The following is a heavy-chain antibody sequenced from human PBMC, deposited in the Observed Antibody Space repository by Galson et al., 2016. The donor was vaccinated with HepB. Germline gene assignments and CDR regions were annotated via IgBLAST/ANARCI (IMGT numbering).Heavy chain of an antibody. D-gene: IGHD2-8*01. CDR1: GDSISTSNNY. Sequence: SETLSLTCSVSGDSISTSNNYWGWIRQPAGKGLEWIGSIFYGGGTYYNPSLKSRVTISIDTSKNHLTLKLRSLTAADTAAYFCARHPTKLIDSWGPGTLVTVSS. CDR3: ARHPTKLIDS. V-gene: IGHV4-39*01. CDR2: IFYGGGT. J-gene: IGHJ4*02.